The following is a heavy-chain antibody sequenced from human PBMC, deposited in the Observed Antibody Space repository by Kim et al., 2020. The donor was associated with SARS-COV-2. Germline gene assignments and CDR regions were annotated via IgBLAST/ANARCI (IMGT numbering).Heavy chain of an antibody. Sequence: SETLSLTCAVYGGSFSGYYWSWIRQPPGKGLEWIGEINHSGSTNYNPSLKSRVTISVDTSKNQFSLKLSSVTAADTAVYYCARGNRGEQAAGYFDHWGQGSLVTDPS. V-gene: IGHV4-34*01. CDR2: INHSGST. CDR1: GGSFSGYY. CDR3: ARGNRGEQAAGYFDH. D-gene: IGHD3-10*01. J-gene: IGHJ4*02.